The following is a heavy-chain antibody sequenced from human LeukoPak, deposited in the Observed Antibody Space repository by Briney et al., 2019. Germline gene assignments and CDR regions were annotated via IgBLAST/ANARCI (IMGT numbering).Heavy chain of an antibody. CDR1: GGSISSYY. CDR3: AREATMVRGVSWFDP. CDR2: IYYSGST. D-gene: IGHD3-10*01. J-gene: IGHJ5*02. Sequence: KPSETLSLTCTVSGGSISSYYWSWIRQPPGKGLEWIGYIYYSGSTNYNPSLKSRVTISVDTSKNQFSLKLSSVTAADTAVYYCAREATMVRGVSWFDPWGQGTLVTVSS. V-gene: IGHV4-59*12.